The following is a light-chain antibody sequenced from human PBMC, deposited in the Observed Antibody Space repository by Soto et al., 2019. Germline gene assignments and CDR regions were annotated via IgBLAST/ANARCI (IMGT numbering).Light chain of an antibody. V-gene: IGLV3-25*02. J-gene: IGLJ2*01. Sequence: SYELTQPPSVSVSPGQTDRVTCSGDALPKQYVYWYQQKPGQAPGVGLYKDTERPSGIPEGFSGSSSGTTVTLTISGVQAEDEADYYCQSSDSSGTYVVFGGGTKLTVL. CDR1: ALPKQY. CDR3: QSSDSSGTYVV. CDR2: KDT.